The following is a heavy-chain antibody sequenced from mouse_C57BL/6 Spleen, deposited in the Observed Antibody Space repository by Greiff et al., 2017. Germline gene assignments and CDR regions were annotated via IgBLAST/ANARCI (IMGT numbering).Heavy chain of an antibody. J-gene: IGHJ2*01. CDR3: AREPHYYGSSSFDY. Sequence: EVQVVESGPGLVKPSQSLSLTCSVTGYSITSGYYWNWIRQFPGNKLEWMGYISYDGSNNYNPSLKNRISITRDTSKNQFFLKLNSVTTEDTATYYCAREPHYYGSSSFDYWGQGTTLTVSS. CDR1: GYSITSGYY. CDR2: ISYDGSN. D-gene: IGHD1-1*01. V-gene: IGHV3-6*01.